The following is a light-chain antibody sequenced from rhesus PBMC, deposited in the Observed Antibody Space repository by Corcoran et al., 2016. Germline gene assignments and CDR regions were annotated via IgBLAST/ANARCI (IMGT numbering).Light chain of an antibody. J-gene: IGKJ1*01. Sequence: DIQMTQSPSSLSASVGDRVTITSRASRVISAWLPWVQTKPGKDPKLLIYKASSLQSGVPSRFSGSGSGTDVTLTISSLEPEDFATYYCQQYNSAPWTFGQGTKVEIK. CDR2: KAS. V-gene: IGKV1-21*01. CDR3: QQYNSAPWT. CDR1: RVISAW.